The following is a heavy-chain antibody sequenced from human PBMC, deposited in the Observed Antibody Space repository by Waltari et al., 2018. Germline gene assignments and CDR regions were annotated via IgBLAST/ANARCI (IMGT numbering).Heavy chain of an antibody. J-gene: IGHJ5*02. CDR1: RGSFTGYY. CDR2: INHSGST. Sequence: QVQLQQWGAGLLKPSETRSLTCAVYRGSFTGYYWSWIRQPPGKGLEWIGEINHSGSTMYNPALKSGITIALDTSKNQSSLKLTSVTAADTAVYYCARVRPSGRSTMVRGARGINWFDPWGQGTLVTVSS. V-gene: IGHV4-34*01. D-gene: IGHD3-10*01. CDR3: ARVRPSGRSTMVRGARGINWFDP.